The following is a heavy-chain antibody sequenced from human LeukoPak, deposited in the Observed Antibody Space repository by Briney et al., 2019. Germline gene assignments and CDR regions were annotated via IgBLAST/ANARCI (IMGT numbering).Heavy chain of an antibody. CDR3: ARDPY. CDR1: GGSISSSSYY. J-gene: IGHJ4*02. V-gene: IGHV4-39*07. Sequence: SETLSLTCTVSGGSISSSSYYWGWIRQPPGKGLEWIVSFQYSGSTHYNPSLRSRVTISVDTSKNQFSLSLSSVTAADTAVYYCARDPYWGPGALVTVSS. CDR2: FQYSGST.